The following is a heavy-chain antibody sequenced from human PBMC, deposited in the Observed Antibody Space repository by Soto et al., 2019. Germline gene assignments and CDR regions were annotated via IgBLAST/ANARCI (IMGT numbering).Heavy chain of an antibody. V-gene: IGHV2-5*01. CDR1: GFSLSTSGVG. CDR2: IYWNDDK. Sequence: SGPRCEPTQTLTLTCTFSGFSLSTSGVGVGWIRQPPGKALEWLALIYWNDDKRYSPSLKSRLTITKDTSKNQVVLTMTNMDPVDTATYYCAHSRGYSSSWGFDYWGQGTLVTVSS. J-gene: IGHJ4*02. CDR3: AHSRGYSSSWGFDY. D-gene: IGHD6-13*01.